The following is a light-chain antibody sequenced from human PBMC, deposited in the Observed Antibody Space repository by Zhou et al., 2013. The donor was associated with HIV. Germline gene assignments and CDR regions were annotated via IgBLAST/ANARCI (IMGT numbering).Light chain of an antibody. CDR1: QSVSSN. V-gene: IGKV3-15*01. J-gene: IGKJ1*01. CDR2: GAS. CDR3: QQYNNWPPRT. Sequence: EIVMTQFPATLSVSPGERGTLSCRASQSVSSNLAWYQQKPGQAPRLLIYGASTRATGIPARFSGSGSGTEFTLTISSMQSEDFAVYYCQQYNNWPPRTFGQGTKVEIK.